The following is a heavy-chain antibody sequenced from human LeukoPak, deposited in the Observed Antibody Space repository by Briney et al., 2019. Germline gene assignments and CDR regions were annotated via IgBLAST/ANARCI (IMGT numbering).Heavy chain of an antibody. CDR1: GYTFTSYG. CDR3: ARDQWQLWFGELLSPRYYYYGMDV. Sequence: ASVKVSCKASGYTFTSYGISWVRQAPGQGLEWMGWISAYNGNTNYAQKLQGRVTMTTDTSTSTAYMGLRSLRSDDTAVYYCARDQWQLWFGELLSPRYYYYGMDVWGQGTTVTVSS. CDR2: ISAYNGNT. J-gene: IGHJ6*02. D-gene: IGHD3-10*01. V-gene: IGHV1-18*01.